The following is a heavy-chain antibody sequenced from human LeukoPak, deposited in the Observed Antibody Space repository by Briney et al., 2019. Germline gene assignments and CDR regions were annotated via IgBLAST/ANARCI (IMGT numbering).Heavy chain of an antibody. J-gene: IGHJ4*02. CDR2: MNPNSGNT. CDR1: GYTFTSYD. D-gene: IGHD3-9*01. CDR3: ARGAHVYYDILTGYYYFDY. Sequence: ASVKVSCKASGYTFTSYDINWVRQATGQGLEWMGWMNPNSGNTGYAQKFQGRVTMTRNTSISTAYMELSSLRSEDTAVYYCARGAHVYYDILTGYYYFDYWGQGTLVTVSS. V-gene: IGHV1-8*01.